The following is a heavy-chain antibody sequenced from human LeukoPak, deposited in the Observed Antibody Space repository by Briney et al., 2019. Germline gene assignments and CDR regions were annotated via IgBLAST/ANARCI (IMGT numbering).Heavy chain of an antibody. CDR3: AKQRGYSYGYEY. D-gene: IGHD5-18*01. Sequence: GGSLRLSCAASGFTFSSYGMHWVRQAPGKGLEWVAVISYDGSNKYYADSVKGRFTISRDNSKNTLYLQMNGLRAEDTAVYYCAKQRGYSYGYEYWGQGTLVTVSS. CDR1: GFTFSSYG. CDR2: ISYDGSNK. V-gene: IGHV3-30*18. J-gene: IGHJ4*02.